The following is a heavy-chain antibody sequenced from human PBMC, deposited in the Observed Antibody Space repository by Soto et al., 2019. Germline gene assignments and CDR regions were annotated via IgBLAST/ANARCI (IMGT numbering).Heavy chain of an antibody. Sequence: SETLSLTCAVYGGSFSGYYWSWIRQPPGKGLEWIGEINHSGSTNYNPSLKSRVTISVDTSKNQFSLKLSSVTAADTAVYYCARGARFLEWLEESKDDYWGQGTLVTVSS. J-gene: IGHJ4*02. D-gene: IGHD3-3*01. V-gene: IGHV4-34*01. CDR2: INHSGST. CDR3: ARGARFLEWLEESKDDY. CDR1: GGSFSGYY.